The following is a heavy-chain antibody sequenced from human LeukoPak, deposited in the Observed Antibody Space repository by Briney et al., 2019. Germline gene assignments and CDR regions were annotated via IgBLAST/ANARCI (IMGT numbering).Heavy chain of an antibody. CDR1: GFTFSRVS. CDR3: VLGEWLQPFDY. Sequence: GGSVRLSCAASGFTFSRVSLNWVRQAPGKGPEWLSYISGSSVTIYYADSVKGRFTISRDNAKNSLFLQMSSLRVEDTALYYCVLGEWLQPFDYWGQGTLVTVSS. CDR2: ISGSSVTI. J-gene: IGHJ4*02. D-gene: IGHD5-18*01. V-gene: IGHV3-48*04.